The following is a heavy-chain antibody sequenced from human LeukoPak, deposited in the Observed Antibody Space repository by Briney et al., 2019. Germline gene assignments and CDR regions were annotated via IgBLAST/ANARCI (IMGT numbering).Heavy chain of an antibody. CDR1: GGSISSSSYY. D-gene: IGHD1-1*01. CDR2: IYYSGST. J-gene: IGHJ4*02. CDR3: ARGIWLQLVFDY. V-gene: IGHV4-39*01. Sequence: SETLSLTCTVSGGSISSSSYYWGWIRQPPGKGLEWIGSIYYSGSTYYNPSFKSRVTISVDTSKNQFSLKLSSVTAADTAVYYCARGIWLQLVFDYWGQGTLVTVSS.